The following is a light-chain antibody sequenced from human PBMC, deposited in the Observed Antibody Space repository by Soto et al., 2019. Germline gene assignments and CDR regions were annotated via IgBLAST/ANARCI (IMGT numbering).Light chain of an antibody. V-gene: IGKV2-28*01. Sequence: DIVMTQSPLSLPVTPGEPASISCRSSQSLLHSDGYTYFDWYLQKPGQSPQLLIYLGSNRASGIPDRFSGSGSGTDFTLKSSKVEAEDVGVYYCMHALQTPWTFGQGTKVEI. J-gene: IGKJ1*01. CDR3: MHALQTPWT. CDR2: LGS. CDR1: QSLLHSDGYTY.